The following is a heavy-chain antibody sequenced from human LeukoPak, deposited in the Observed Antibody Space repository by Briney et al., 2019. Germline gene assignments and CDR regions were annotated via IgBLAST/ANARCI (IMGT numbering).Heavy chain of an antibody. CDR2: IYYNGRT. J-gene: IGHJ3*02. CDR1: GDSINNNNYY. Sequence: SETLSLTCTVSGDSINNNNYYWGWIRQPPGKGLEWIGNIYYNGRTYYSPSLKSRGTISVDTSNNQFSLKLSSVTAADTAVYYCARINIWGQGTPVTVSS. V-gene: IGHV4-39*01. CDR3: ARINI.